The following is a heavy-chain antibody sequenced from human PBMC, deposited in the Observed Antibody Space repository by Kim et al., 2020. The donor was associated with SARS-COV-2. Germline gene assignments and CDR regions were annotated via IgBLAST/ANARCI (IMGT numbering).Heavy chain of an antibody. D-gene: IGHD5-18*01. Sequence: PTLIRRLTISVDPSKNQFSLKRSSVTAADTAVYYCARGRGYSYGHWYFDLWGRGTLVTVSS. V-gene: IGHV4-31*02. CDR3: ARGRGYSYGHWYFDL. J-gene: IGHJ2*01.